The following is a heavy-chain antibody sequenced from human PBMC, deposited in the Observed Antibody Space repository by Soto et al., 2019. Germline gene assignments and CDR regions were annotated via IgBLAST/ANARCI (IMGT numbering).Heavy chain of an antibody. CDR2: IYYSGST. V-gene: IGHV4-39*01. CDR1: GGSISSSSYY. D-gene: IGHD3-10*01. CDR3: ARSIMVRGVIIGWTIGY. Sequence: SETLSLTCTVSGGSISSSSYYWGWIRQPPGKGLEWIGSIYYSGSTYYNPSLKSRVTISVDTSKNQFSLKLSSVTAADTAVYYCARSIMVRGVIIGWTIGYWGQGTLVTVSS. J-gene: IGHJ4*02.